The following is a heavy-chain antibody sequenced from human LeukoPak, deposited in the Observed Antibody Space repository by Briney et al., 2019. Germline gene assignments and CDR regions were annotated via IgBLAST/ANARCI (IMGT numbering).Heavy chain of an antibody. CDR3: ARDIDYGSGGLSY. Sequence: PGGSLRLSCAASGFTFSSYEMNWVRQAPGKGLEWVSYISSSGSTIYYADSVKGRFTISRDNAKNSLYLQMNSLRAEDTAVYYCARDIDYGSGGLSYWGQGTLVTVSS. V-gene: IGHV3-48*03. CDR2: ISSSGSTI. J-gene: IGHJ4*02. D-gene: IGHD3-10*01. CDR1: GFTFSSYE.